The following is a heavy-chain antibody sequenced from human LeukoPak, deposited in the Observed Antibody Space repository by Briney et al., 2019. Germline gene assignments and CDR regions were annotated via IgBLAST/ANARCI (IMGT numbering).Heavy chain of an antibody. D-gene: IGHD3-22*01. J-gene: IGHJ4*02. CDR1: GGTFSSYA. CDR2: IIPIFGTA. V-gene: IGHV1-69*06. CDR3: ARGPSSGYYYADY. Sequence: SVKVSCKASGGTFSSYAISWVRQAPGQGLEGMGGIIPIFGTANYAQRFQGRVTITADKSTSTAYMELSSLRSEDTAVYYCARGPSSGYYYADYWGQGTLVTVSS.